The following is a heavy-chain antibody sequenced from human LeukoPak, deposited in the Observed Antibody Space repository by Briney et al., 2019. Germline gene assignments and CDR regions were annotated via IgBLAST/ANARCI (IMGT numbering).Heavy chain of an antibody. J-gene: IGHJ6*03. Sequence: SETLSLTCSVSGSSISSFYWSWIRHSPGRGLEWIGYIHYTGSPHYNPSLRGRVTISLDRSQNQFSLNLTSVTAADTALYYCAREMILPVTRYHFYYMDVWGRGTAVTLSS. D-gene: IGHD2-2*01. CDR1: GSSISSFY. V-gene: IGHV4-59*01. CDR3: AREMILPVTRYHFYYMDV. CDR2: IHYTGSP.